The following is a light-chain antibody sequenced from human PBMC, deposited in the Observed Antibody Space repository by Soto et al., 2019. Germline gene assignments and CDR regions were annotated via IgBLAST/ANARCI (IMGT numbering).Light chain of an antibody. J-gene: IGLJ1*01. CDR1: SSNIGAGYG. Sequence: QSVLTQPPSVSGSPGQRVTISCTGISSNIGAGYGVHWYQQRPGTAPRLVISGNSNRPSGVPDRFSGSTSGTSASLAISGLQAEDEGDYYCQSYDSILSARYVFGTGTKVTVL. V-gene: IGLV1-40*01. CDR2: GNS. CDR3: QSYDSILSARYV.